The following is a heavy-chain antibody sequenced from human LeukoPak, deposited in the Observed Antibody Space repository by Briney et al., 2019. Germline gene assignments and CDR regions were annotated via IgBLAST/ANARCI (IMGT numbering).Heavy chain of an antibody. V-gene: IGHV4-39*07. CDR3: AKAINFYCTGGTCYVDY. CDR2: IYYSGST. D-gene: IGHD2-15*01. CDR1: RGSISSSSYY. Sequence: SETLSLTCTVSRGSISSSSYYWGWIRQPPGKGLEWIGSIYYSGSTYYNPSLKSRVTISVDTSKNQFSLKLSSVTAADTALYYCAKAINFYCTGGTCYVDYWGQGTLVTVSS. J-gene: IGHJ4*02.